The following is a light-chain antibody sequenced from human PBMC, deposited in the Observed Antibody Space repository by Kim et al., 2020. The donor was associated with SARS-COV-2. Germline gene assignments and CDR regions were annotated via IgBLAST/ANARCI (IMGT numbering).Light chain of an antibody. CDR3: QVWDSSSDLLV. J-gene: IGLJ2*01. V-gene: IGLV3-21*04. CDR1: NIGSKS. CDR2: YDS. Sequence: APGKPARITCGGNNIGSKSVHWYQQKPGQAPVLVIYYDSDRPSGIPERFSGSNSGNTATLTISRVEAGDEADYYCQVWDSSSDLLVFGGGTQLTVL.